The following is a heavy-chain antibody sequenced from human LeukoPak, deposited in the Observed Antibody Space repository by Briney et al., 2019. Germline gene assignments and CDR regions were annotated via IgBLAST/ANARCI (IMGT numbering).Heavy chain of an antibody. CDR1: GFTFSSYW. CDR3: AKDWYSRGWYEAYQYYGVDL. J-gene: IGHJ6*02. V-gene: IGHV3-9*01. Sequence: PGGSLRLSCAASGFTFSSYWMSWVRQAPGKGLEWVSFISWNSGRMAYADSVKGRFTISRDNAKNSLYLQMNSLRAEDTAFYYCAKDWYSRGWYEAYQYYGVDLWGQGTTVTVSS. CDR2: ISWNSGRM. D-gene: IGHD6-19*01.